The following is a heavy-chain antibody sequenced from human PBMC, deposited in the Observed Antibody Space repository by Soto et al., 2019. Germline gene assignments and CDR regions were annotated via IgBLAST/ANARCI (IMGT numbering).Heavy chain of an antibody. CDR2: IYWDDDK. D-gene: IGHD3-10*01. CDR1: GFSPTTG. CDR3: AHLTMVRGMTYQYYFDY. Sequence: QITLKESGPTLVKPTQTLTLTCTSSGFSPTTGLGWFRHPPGKALEWLGFIYWDDDKQYRPSLKSRLTITQDTSKKQVVLTMTNMDPVDTATYYCAHLTMVRGMTYQYYFDYWGQGTLVTVSS. V-gene: IGHV2-5*02. J-gene: IGHJ4*02.